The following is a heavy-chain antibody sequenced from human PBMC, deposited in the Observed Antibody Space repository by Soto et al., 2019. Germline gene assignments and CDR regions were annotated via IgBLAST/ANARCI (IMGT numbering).Heavy chain of an antibody. Sequence: QVQLVESGGGVVQPGGSLRLSCAASGFTLSSYAMYWVRQVPGKGLEWVGVISHDGNNRYYRDSVKGRFTIARDRSDNTLFLEMNSLRAEDTAVYYCARIRAAAATGGAFDIWGQGSVVTVSS. V-gene: IGHV3-30-3*01. CDR3: ARIRAAAATGGAFDI. CDR1: GFTLSSYA. D-gene: IGHD6-25*01. CDR2: ISHDGNNR. J-gene: IGHJ3*02.